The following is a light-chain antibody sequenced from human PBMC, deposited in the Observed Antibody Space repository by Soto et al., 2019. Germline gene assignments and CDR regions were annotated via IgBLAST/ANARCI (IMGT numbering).Light chain of an antibody. CDR3: QQYNNWGT. Sequence: EIVMTQSPATLSVSPGERATLSCRASQSVSSNLGWYQQKPGQAPRLLIYGASTRATGIPARFSGSGSGTEFTLTISSLQSEDFAVYYCQQYNNWGTFGQGTKVEIK. CDR2: GAS. CDR1: QSVSSN. V-gene: IGKV3-15*01. J-gene: IGKJ1*01.